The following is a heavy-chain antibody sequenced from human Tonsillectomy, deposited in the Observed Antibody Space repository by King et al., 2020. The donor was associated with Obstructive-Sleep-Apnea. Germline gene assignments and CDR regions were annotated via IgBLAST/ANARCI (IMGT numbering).Heavy chain of an antibody. V-gene: IGHV4-31*03. J-gene: IGHJ5*02. D-gene: IGHD6-19*01. Sequence: QLQESGPGLVKPSQTLSLTCTVSGGSISSGGYYWSWIRQHPGKGLEWIGYIDYSGSTYYNPSLKSRVTISVDTSKNQFSLKLSSVTAADTAVYYCARESASSGWNGDWFDPWGQGTLVTVSS. CDR3: ARESASSGWNGDWFDP. CDR2: IDYSGST. CDR1: GGSISSGGYY.